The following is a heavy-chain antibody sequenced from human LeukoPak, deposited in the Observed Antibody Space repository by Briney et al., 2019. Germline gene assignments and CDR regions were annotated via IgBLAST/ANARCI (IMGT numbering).Heavy chain of an antibody. Sequence: PGGSLRLSCAASGFTFTTYSMNWVRQAPGKGLEWVANIKQDGSEKNYLDSVKGRFTISRDNAKNSLYLQINSLRAEDTAVYYCYGGSYLFDFWGRGTLVTVSS. CDR3: YGGSYLFDF. CDR1: GFTFTTYS. CDR2: IKQDGSEK. D-gene: IGHD3-16*01. J-gene: IGHJ4*02. V-gene: IGHV3-7*01.